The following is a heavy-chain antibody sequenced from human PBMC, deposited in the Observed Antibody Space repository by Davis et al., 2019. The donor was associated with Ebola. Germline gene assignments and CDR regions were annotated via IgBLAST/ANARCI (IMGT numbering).Heavy chain of an antibody. CDR1: GFTFSSYG. D-gene: IGHD3-3*01. Sequence: GESLKISCAASGFTFSSYGMHWVRQAPGKGLEWVAVISYDGSNKYYADSVKGRFTISRDNSKNTLYLQMNSLRAEDTAVYYCAKDPPYDDFWSGYYDYWGQGTLVTVSS. CDR2: ISYDGSNK. J-gene: IGHJ4*02. CDR3: AKDPPYDDFWSGYYDY. V-gene: IGHV3-30*18.